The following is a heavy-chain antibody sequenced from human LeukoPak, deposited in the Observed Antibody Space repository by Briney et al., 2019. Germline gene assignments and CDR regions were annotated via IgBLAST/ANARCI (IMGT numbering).Heavy chain of an antibody. CDR2: IYPGDSDT. CDR1: GYSFSSYW. J-gene: IGHJ3*02. D-gene: IGHD6-6*01. Sequence: GESLKISCKGSGYSFSSYWIGWVRQMPGKGLEWMGIIYPGDSDTRNSPSFQGQVTISADKSISTAYLQWSSLKASDTAMYYCARGRGGGIAAPETPDAFDIWGQGTMVTVSS. CDR3: ARGRGGGIAAPETPDAFDI. V-gene: IGHV5-51*01.